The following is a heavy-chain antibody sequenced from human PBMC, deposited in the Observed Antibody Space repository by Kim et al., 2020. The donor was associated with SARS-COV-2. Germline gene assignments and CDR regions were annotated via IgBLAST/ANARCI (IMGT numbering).Heavy chain of an antibody. J-gene: IGHJ4*02. CDR2: IYYSGST. CDR3: ARARDYGDYDGEYYFDY. V-gene: IGHV4-39*07. Sequence: SETLSLTCTVSGGSISSSSYYWGWIRQPPGKGLEWIGSIYYSGSTYYNPSLKSRVTISVDTSKNQFSLKLSSVTAADTAVYYCARARDYGDYDGEYYFDYWGQGTLVTVSS. D-gene: IGHD4-17*01. CDR1: GGSISSSSYY.